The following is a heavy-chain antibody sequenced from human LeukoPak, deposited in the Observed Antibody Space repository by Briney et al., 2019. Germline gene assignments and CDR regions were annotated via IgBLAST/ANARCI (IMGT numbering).Heavy chain of an antibody. V-gene: IGHV4-34*01. J-gene: IGHJ4*02. CDR3: AKGGVADY. Sequence: SETLSLTCVVYGGSFSGYYWSWIRQPPGKGLEWIGEINHSGSTNYNPSLKSRVTISVDMSENQFSLKLTSVTAADTAVYYCAKGGVADYWGQGTLVTVSS. D-gene: IGHD3-16*01. CDR2: INHSGST. CDR1: GGSFSGYY.